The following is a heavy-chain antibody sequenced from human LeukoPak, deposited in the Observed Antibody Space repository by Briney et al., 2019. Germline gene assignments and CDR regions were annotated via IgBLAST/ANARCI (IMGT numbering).Heavy chain of an antibody. CDR2: ISGSGSRT. D-gene: IGHD3-16*01. CDR3: AKGLHGGVGYGVDV. J-gene: IGHJ6*02. CDR1: GFTSSSYL. Sequence: GGSLRLSCTASGFTSSSYLMSWVRQAPGKGLEWVSTISGSGSRTYYADSVKGRFTISRDNSKNTLYLQMKNLRVEHTAVYYCAKGLHGGVGYGVDVWGQGTTVSVSS. V-gene: IGHV3-23*01.